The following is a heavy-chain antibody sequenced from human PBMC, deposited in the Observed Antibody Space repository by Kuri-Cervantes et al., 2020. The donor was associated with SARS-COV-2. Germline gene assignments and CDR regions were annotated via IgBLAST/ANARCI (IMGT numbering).Heavy chain of an antibody. CDR2: IIPIFGTI. CDR1: GGTYTTHA. CDR3: AKFRAGAGATGPDDLDY. D-gene: IGHD1-1*01. J-gene: IGHJ4*02. Sequence: SVKVSCKASGGTYTTHAFSWVRQAPGQGLEWMGGIIPIFGTIRYEQRFQGRLTIAADENTNTAYKELSSLRSEDTAIYYCAKFRAGAGATGPDDLDYWGQGTQVTVSS. V-gene: IGHV1-69*13.